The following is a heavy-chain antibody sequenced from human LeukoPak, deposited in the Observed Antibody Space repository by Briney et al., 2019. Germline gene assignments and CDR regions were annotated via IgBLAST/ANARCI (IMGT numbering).Heavy chain of an antibody. CDR3: ARDRGSYFDY. J-gene: IGHJ4*02. V-gene: IGHV3-33*01. Sequence: GGSLRLSCAASEFTFNSYGMHWVRQAPGKGLEWVAFIWYDGTNKYYADSVKGRFTISRDNSKNTLYLQMHSLRAEDTAVYYCARDRGSYFDYWGQGIVVTVSS. D-gene: IGHD3-16*01. CDR2: IWYDGTNK. CDR1: EFTFNSYG.